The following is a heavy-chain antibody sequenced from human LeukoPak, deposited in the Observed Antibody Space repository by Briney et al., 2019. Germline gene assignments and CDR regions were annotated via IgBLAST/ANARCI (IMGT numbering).Heavy chain of an antibody. D-gene: IGHD2-2*02. CDR3: AKVGSASCYTELDD. CDR2: ISASGGNT. J-gene: IGHJ4*02. V-gene: IGHV3-23*01. Sequence: GGSLRLSCAASGFIFSNYAMTWVRQAPGKGLEWVSSISASGGNTYYADSVNGRFTISRDNSKNTLYLQMISLRTEDTAVYYCAKVGSASCYTELDDWGQGTLVTVSS. CDR1: GFIFSNYA.